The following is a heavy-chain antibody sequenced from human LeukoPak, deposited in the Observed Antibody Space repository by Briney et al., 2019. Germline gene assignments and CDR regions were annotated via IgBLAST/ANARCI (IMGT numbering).Heavy chain of an antibody. CDR2: ISSSSSYT. V-gene: IGHV3-48*03. CDR3: AREGKRGSWSVPLELRVQLSWFDP. D-gene: IGHD1-1*01. CDR1: GFSFSSYE. J-gene: IGHJ5*02. Sequence: PGGSLRLSCAASGFSFSSYEMNWVRQAPGKGLEWVSYISSSSSYTKDADSVKGRFTISRDNAKNSLYLQMNSLRAEDTAVYYCAREGKRGSWSVPLELRVQLSWFDPWGQGTLVTVSS.